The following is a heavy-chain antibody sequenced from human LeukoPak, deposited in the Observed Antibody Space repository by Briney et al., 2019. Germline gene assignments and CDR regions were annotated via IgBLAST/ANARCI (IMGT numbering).Heavy chain of an antibody. D-gene: IGHD1-26*01. J-gene: IGHJ4*02. CDR3: ARENSGSYREFDY. Sequence: SETLSLTCTVSGGSISSYYWSWIRQPAGKGLEWIGRIYTSGSTNYNASLKSRVSMSVDTSKNQFSLKLSSVTAADTAVLYCARENSGSYREFDYWGQGTLVTVSS. V-gene: IGHV4-4*07. CDR1: GGSISSYY. CDR2: IYTSGST.